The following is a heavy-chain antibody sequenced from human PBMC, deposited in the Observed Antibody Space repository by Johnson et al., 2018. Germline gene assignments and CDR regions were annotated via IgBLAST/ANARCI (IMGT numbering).Heavy chain of an antibody. CDR3: ERDDGYCSGGRGYYNNGMDV. Sequence: EVQLLETGGGLVQPGGSLRLSCVASGFSFSTYWMHWVRQGPGKGLVWVSRINGDGSSTSHADSVKGRFPISRDNAKNTGYLQMNSLRAEDTAVYYCERDDGYCSGGRGYYNNGMDVWGQGTTVTVSS. V-gene: IGHV3-74*01. D-gene: IGHD2-15*01. J-gene: IGHJ6*02. CDR2: INGDGSST. CDR1: GFSFSTYW.